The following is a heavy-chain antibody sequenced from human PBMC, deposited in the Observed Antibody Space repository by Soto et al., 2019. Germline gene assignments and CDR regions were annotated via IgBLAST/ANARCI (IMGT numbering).Heavy chain of an antibody. CDR3: ARDTGDYVWGSYRLYYFDY. V-gene: IGHV4-34*01. Sequence: SETLSLTCAVYGGSFSGYYWSWIRQPPGKWLEWIGEINHSGSTNYNPSLKSRVTISVDTSKNQFSLKLSSVTAADTAVYYCARDTGDYVWGSYRLYYFDYWGQGXLVTVYS. CDR2: INHSGST. D-gene: IGHD3-16*01. J-gene: IGHJ4*02. CDR1: GGSFSGYY.